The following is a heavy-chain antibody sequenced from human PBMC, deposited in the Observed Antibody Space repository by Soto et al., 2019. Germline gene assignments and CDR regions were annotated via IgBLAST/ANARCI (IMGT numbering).Heavy chain of an antibody. J-gene: IGHJ6*02. CDR3: AGGRITISTRAGMDV. V-gene: IGHV1-69*12. D-gene: IGHD3-3*01. CDR1: GGTFSSYA. Sequence: QVQLVQSGAEVKKPGSSVKVSCKASGGTFSSYAISWVRQAPGQGLEWMGGIIPIFGTANYAQKFQGRVTITADESXXTADMELSSLRSEDTAVYYCAGGRITISTRAGMDVWGQGTTVTVSS. CDR2: IIPIFGTA.